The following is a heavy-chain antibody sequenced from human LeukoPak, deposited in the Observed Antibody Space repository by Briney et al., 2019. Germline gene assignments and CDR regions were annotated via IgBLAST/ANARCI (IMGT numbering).Heavy chain of an antibody. D-gene: IGHD3-10*01. CDR3: AREASSPYYSGSGSYSAWFDP. J-gene: IGHJ5*02. CDR2: IIPIFGTA. Sequence: ASVKVSCKASGGTFSSYAISWVRQAPGQGLEWMGGIIPIFGTANYAQKFQGRVTITADKSTSTAYMELSSLRSDDTAVYYCAREASSPYYSGSGSYSAWFDPWGQGTLVTVSS. V-gene: IGHV1-69*06. CDR1: GGTFSSYA.